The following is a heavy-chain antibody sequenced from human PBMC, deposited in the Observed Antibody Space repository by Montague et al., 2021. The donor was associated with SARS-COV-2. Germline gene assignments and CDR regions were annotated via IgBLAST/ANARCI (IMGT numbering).Heavy chain of an antibody. D-gene: IGHD1-26*01. CDR2: IYWDDDK. Sequence: PALVKPTQTLTLTCTVSGFSLNTNGLGVGWIRQPPGEAPAWLALIYWDDDKRYSPPLKTRLTITKDTSRNQVVLTMTNVDPGDTGTYFCARYMSRMYGSFDYWGQGALVSVSS. V-gene: IGHV2-5*02. J-gene: IGHJ4*02. CDR1: GFSLNTNGLG. CDR3: ARYMSRMYGSFDY.